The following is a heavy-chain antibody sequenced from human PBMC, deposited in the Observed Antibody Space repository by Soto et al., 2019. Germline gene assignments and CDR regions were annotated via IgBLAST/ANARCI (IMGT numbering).Heavy chain of an antibody. J-gene: IGHJ4*02. CDR3: ARGLSAATLVTCYFDY. Sequence: QVHLQESGPGLVKPSQTLSLTCTVSGGSISSSDYYWSWIRQPPGKGLEWIGYIYSSGNTYYNPSLKSRLTISVDTSKNQFSLKLNSVTAADTALYYCARGLSAATLVTCYFDYWGQGTLLTVSS. V-gene: IGHV4-31*03. D-gene: IGHD6-25*01. CDR1: GGSISSSDYY. CDR2: IYSSGNT.